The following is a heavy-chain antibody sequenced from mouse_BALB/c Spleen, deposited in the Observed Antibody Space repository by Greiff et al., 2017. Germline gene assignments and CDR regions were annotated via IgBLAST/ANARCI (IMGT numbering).Heavy chain of an antibody. V-gene: IGHV2-9-2*01. CDR1: GFSLTSYD. CDR3: VRDGYYGMDY. Sequence: VQLQESGPGLVAPSQSLSITCTVSGFSLTSYDISWIRQPPGKGLEWLGVIWTGGGTNYNSAFMSRLSISKDNSKSQVFLKMNSLQTDDTAIYYCVRDGYYGMDYWGQGTSVTVSS. CDR2: IWTGGGT. J-gene: IGHJ4*01.